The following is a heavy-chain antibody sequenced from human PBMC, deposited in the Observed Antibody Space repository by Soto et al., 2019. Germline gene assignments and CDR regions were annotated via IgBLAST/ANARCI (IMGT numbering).Heavy chain of an antibody. D-gene: IGHD5-12*01. Sequence: SETVSLTCXVSGGSISYYYWGWIRQPPGKGLEWIGSIYYSGNTHYNPSLKSRVTISVDTSMNQFSLNLDSVTAVDSAVYYCVRGGYVHAFDYWGQGALVTVSS. CDR2: IYYSGNT. CDR3: VRGGYVHAFDY. CDR1: GGSISYYY. V-gene: IGHV4-59*01. J-gene: IGHJ4*02.